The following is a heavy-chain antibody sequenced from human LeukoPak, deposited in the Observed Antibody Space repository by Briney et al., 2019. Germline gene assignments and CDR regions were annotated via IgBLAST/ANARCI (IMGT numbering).Heavy chain of an antibody. J-gene: IGHJ5*02. Sequence: GGSLRLSCAASGFTFSSYAMHWVRQAPGKGLEWVSGISGSGGSTYYADSVKGRFTVSRDNPKNTLYLQMNSLRAEDTVVYYCAKDGAAAGHNWFDPWGQGTLVTVSS. CDR2: ISGSGGST. V-gene: IGHV3-23*01. CDR1: GFTFSSYA. D-gene: IGHD6-13*01. CDR3: AKDGAAAGHNWFDP.